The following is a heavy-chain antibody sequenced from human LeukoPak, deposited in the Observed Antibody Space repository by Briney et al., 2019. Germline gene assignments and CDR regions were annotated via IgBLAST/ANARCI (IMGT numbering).Heavy chain of an antibody. Sequence: SETLSLTCTVSGGSISSYYWSWIRQPPGKGLEWIGYIYYSGSTNYNPSLKSRVTISVDTSKNQFSLKLSSVTTADTAVYYCAREGSSGYFNRFDPWGQGTLVTVSS. J-gene: IGHJ5*02. CDR1: GGSISSYY. CDR3: AREGSSGYFNRFDP. CDR2: IYYSGST. D-gene: IGHD3-22*01. V-gene: IGHV4-59*01.